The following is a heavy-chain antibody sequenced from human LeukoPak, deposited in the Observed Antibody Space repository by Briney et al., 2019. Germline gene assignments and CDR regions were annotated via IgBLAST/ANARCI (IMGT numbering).Heavy chain of an antibody. CDR2: ISAYNGNT. Sequence: ASVKVSCKASGYTFTSYGISWVRQAPGQGLEWMGWISAYNGNTNYAQKLQGRVTMTTDTSTSTAYMELGSLRSDDTAVYYCARENGYRQWRVQENWFDPWGQGTLVTVSS. V-gene: IGHV1-18*01. D-gene: IGHD6-19*01. J-gene: IGHJ5*02. CDR1: GYTFTSYG. CDR3: ARENGYRQWRVQENWFDP.